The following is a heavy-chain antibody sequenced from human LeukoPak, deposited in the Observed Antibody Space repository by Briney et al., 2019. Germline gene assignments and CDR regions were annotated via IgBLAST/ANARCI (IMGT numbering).Heavy chain of an antibody. J-gene: IGHJ4*02. CDR3: VRQRYYGSGSQLVIDF. Sequence: KAGESLKISCKASGYTFTRNWIGWVRQLPGKGLEWMGIISPGDSHPRYSPSFQGQVTVSADKSKSTAYLEWNSLKASDTAIYYCVRQRYYGSGSQLVIDFWGQGTLVTVSS. CDR1: GYTFTRNW. D-gene: IGHD3-10*01. V-gene: IGHV5-51*01. CDR2: ISPGDSHP.